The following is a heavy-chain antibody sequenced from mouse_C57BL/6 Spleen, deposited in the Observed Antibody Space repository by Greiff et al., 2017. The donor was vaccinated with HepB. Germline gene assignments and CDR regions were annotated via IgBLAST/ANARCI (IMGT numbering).Heavy chain of an antibody. CDR3: TTRTPAYYSNYPLAY. Sequence: EVQLQQSGAELVRPGASVKLSCTASGFNIKDDYMHWVKQRPEQGLEWIGWIDPENGDTEYASKFQGKATITADTSSNTAYLQLSSLTSEDTAVYYCTTRTPAYYSNYPLAYWGQGTLVTVSA. V-gene: IGHV14-4*01. CDR1: GFNIKDDY. CDR2: IDPENGDT. J-gene: IGHJ3*01. D-gene: IGHD2-5*01.